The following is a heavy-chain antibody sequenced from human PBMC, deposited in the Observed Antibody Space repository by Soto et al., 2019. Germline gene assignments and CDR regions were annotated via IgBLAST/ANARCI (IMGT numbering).Heavy chain of an antibody. V-gene: IGHV3-48*03. CDR3: TKEKSVMYSGYDAFDV. CDR2: ITSGGNT. CDR1: GFTFSDYE. D-gene: IGHD5-12*01. Sequence: GGSLRLSCVASGFTFSDYEMNWVRQAPGKGLEWVAHITSGGNTMYADSVEGRFTISRDDADNSLYLQMNNLRGEDTALYHCTKEKSVMYSGYDAFDVWGRGTMVTVSS. J-gene: IGHJ3*01.